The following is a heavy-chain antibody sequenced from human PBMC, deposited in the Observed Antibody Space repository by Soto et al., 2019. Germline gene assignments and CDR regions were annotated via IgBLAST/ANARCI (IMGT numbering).Heavy chain of an antibody. V-gene: IGHV3-9*01. CDR3: AKTAAGTPRYYMDV. CDR2: ISWNSGSI. D-gene: IGHD6-13*01. J-gene: IGHJ6*03. Sequence: GGSLRLSCAASGFTFDDYAMHWVRQAPGKGLEWVSGISWNSGSIGYADSVKGRFTISRDNAKNSLYLQMNSLRAEDTALYYCAKTAAGTPRYYMDVWGKGTTVTVSS. CDR1: GFTFDDYA.